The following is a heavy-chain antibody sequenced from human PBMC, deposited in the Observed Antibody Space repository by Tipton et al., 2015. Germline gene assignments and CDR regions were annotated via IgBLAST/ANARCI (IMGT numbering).Heavy chain of an antibody. V-gene: IGHV4-4*02. J-gene: IGHJ4*02. CDR2: IHHGGTT. CDR1: GDSISSSSW. CDR3: AREGWNSDSSGYDY. Sequence: TLSLTCTVSGDSISSSSWWTWVRQPPGKGLEWIGEIHHGGTTNYNPSLKSRVTMSVDTSKNQFSLQLSSVTAAGTAVYYCAREGWNSDSSGYDYWGQGTLVTVSS. D-gene: IGHD3-22*01.